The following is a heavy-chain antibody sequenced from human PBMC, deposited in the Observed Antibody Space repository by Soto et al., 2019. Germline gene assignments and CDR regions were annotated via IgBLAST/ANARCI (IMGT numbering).Heavy chain of an antibody. J-gene: IGHJ4*02. CDR1: GFSLSTTGVG. CDR2: IYWDSNK. CDR3: AYRLDPRGAGSPSYYFDS. Sequence: QITLKESGPALVKPTQTLTLTCTFSGFSLSTTGVGVGWIRQPPGKALEWLALIYWDSNKRYSPSLKSRLTVTEDTSKNQVVLTRTNMDPVDTATYYCAYRLDPRGAGSPSYYFDSWGLGTLVTVSS. V-gene: IGHV2-5*02. D-gene: IGHD3-10*01.